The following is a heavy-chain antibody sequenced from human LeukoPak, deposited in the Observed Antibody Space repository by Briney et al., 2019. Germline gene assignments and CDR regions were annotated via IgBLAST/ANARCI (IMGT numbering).Heavy chain of an antibody. CDR2: IRFDGDNK. CDR3: ARSVYGSGSYMDV. Sequence: PGSSLRLSCAAFGFTFSSYGMHWVRQAPGKGLEWVAVIRFDGDNKYYGEAVKGRFTIARNNAENKLFLDMNNLRADDTAVYFCARSVYGSGSYMDVWGQGTTVIVSS. V-gene: IGHV3-33*08. J-gene: IGHJ6*03. D-gene: IGHD3-10*01. CDR1: GFTFSSYG.